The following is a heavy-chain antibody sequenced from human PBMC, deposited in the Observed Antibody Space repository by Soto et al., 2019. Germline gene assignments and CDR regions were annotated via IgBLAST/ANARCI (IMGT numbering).Heavy chain of an antibody. J-gene: IGHJ6*03. CDR1: GFTFSSYG. V-gene: IGHV3-30*18. CDR2: ISYDGSNK. CDR3: AKGSLGRSYGLHHYYYYMDG. Sequence: PGGSLRLSCAASGFTFSSYGMHWVRQAPGKGLEWVAVISYDGSNKYYADSVKGRFTISRDNSKNTLYLQMNSLRAGDTAVYYCAKGSLGRSYGLHHYYYYMDGWGKGTTVTVAS. D-gene: IGHD4-17*01.